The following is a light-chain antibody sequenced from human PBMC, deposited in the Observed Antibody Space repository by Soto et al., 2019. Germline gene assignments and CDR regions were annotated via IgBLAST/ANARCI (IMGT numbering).Light chain of an antibody. Sequence: ETAMTQSQTTLSVIEGERATLSCRASQSVSSNLAWYQQKPGQAPRLLIYGATTRATGIPARFSGSGSGTEFTLTISSLQSEDFAVYYCQQYNNWPRTFGQGTKVDI. CDR2: GAT. J-gene: IGKJ1*01. V-gene: IGKV3-15*01. CDR3: QQYNNWPRT. CDR1: QSVSSN.